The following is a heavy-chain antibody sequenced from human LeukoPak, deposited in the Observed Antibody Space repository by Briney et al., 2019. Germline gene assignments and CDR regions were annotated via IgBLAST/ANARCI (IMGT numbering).Heavy chain of an antibody. D-gene: IGHD6-19*01. CDR2: TYYRSKWYN. J-gene: IGHJ4*02. Sequence: SQTLSLTCAISGDSVSSNSAAWNWIRQSPSSGLEWLGRTYYRSKWYNDYAVSVKSRITINPDTSKNQFFLQLKSVTPEDSAVYYCARSPGWFDYWGQGTLVTVSS. CDR1: GDSVSSNSAA. V-gene: IGHV6-1*01. CDR3: ARSPGWFDY.